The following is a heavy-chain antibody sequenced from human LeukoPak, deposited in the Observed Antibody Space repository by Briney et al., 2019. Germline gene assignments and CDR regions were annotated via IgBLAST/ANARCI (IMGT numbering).Heavy chain of an antibody. Sequence: SETLSLTCTVSGGSISSGSYYWSWIRQPAGKGLEWIGRIYTSGSTNYNPSLKSRVTISVDTSKNQFSLKLSSVTAADTAVYYCACRLTSYSSSWYPPDYWGQGTLVTVSS. D-gene: IGHD6-13*01. V-gene: IGHV4-61*02. CDR3: ACRLTSYSSSWYPPDY. CDR1: GGSISSGSYY. J-gene: IGHJ4*02. CDR2: IYTSGST.